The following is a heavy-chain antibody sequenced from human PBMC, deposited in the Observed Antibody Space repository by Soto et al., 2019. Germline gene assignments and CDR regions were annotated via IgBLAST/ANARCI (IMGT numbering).Heavy chain of an antibody. CDR1: GFTFDDYT. CDR2: ISWDGGST. Sequence: GGSLRLSCAASGFTFDDYTMHWVRQAPGKGLEWVSLISWDGGSTYYADSVKGRFTISRDNSKNSLYLQMNSLRTEDTALYYCAKDKGIAVAWISFQHWGQGTLVTVSS. D-gene: IGHD6-19*01. J-gene: IGHJ1*01. CDR3: AKDKGIAVAWISFQH. V-gene: IGHV3-43*01.